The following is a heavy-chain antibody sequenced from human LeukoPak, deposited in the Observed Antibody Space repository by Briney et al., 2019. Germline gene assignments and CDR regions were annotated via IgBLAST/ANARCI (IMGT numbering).Heavy chain of an antibody. J-gene: IGHJ4*02. Sequence: SETLSLTCTVSGGSISSSSYYWGWIRQPPGKGLEWIGSIYYSGSTYYNPSLKSRVTISVDTSKNQFSLKLSSVTAADTAVYYCARHPWGGYSGYEFDYWGQGTLVTVSS. CDR1: GGSISSSSYY. V-gene: IGHV4-39*01. CDR3: ARHPWGGYSGYEFDY. D-gene: IGHD5-12*01. CDR2: IYYSGST.